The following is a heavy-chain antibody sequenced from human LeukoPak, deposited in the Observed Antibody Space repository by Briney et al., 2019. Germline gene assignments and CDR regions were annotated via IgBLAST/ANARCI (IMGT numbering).Heavy chain of an antibody. J-gene: IGHJ6*03. Sequence: GGSLRLSCAASGFTVSSNYMSWVRQAPGKGLEWVSVIYSGGSTYYADSVKGRFTISRDNSKNTLYLQMNSLRAEDTAVYYCARDRVAASPGDYYYYYMDVWGKGTTVTVSS. D-gene: IGHD1-26*01. V-gene: IGHV3-53*01. CDR2: IYSGGST. CDR3: ARDRVAASPGDYYYYYMDV. CDR1: GFTVSSNY.